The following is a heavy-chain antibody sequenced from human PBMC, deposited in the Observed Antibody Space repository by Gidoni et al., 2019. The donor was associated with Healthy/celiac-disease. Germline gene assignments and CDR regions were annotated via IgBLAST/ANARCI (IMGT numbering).Heavy chain of an antibody. D-gene: IGHD3-22*01. Sequence: QVQLVESGGGVVQPGRSLRLSCDASGFTFSSYGMHWVRQAPGKGLEWVAVISYDGSNKYYADSVKGRFTISRDNSKNTLYLQMNSLRAEDTAVYYCAKDGLSGYPAHAGYFDLWGRGTLVTVSS. CDR1: GFTFSSYG. CDR2: ISYDGSNK. J-gene: IGHJ2*01. V-gene: IGHV3-30*18. CDR3: AKDGLSGYPAHAGYFDL.